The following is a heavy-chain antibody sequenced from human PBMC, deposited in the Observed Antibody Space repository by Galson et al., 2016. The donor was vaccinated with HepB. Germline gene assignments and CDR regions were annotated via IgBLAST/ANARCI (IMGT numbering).Heavy chain of an antibody. CDR3: AREDLRGGFDH. CDR2: IYPDASDT. CDR1: GFTFTTYW. Sequence: QSGAEVKKPGESLTISCATSGFTFTTYWIGWVRQTPGKGLAWPGNIYPDASDTRYSPSFEGHVIVSADKATNTVYLQWSRLEASDTAMYYCAREDLRGGFDHWGQGTPVIVSS. D-gene: IGHD3-16*01. J-gene: IGHJ4*02. V-gene: IGHV5-51*03.